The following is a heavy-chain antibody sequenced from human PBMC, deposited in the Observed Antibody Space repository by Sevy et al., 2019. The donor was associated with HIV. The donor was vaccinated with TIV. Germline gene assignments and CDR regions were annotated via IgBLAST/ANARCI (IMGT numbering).Heavy chain of an antibody. CDR3: TTRDQSIAVAGPVMHYYGMDV. CDR2: IIPIVGRV. CDR1: GGTFSSYV. J-gene: IGHJ6*02. V-gene: IGHV1-69*04. Sequence: ASVKVSCRASGGTFSSYVISWVRQAPGQGLEWMGRIIPIVGRVNYAQNFQDSVTMTADKSTSTVYMELWSLRPDDTAVYFCTTRDQSIAVAGPVMHYYGMDVWGQRTTVTVSS. D-gene: IGHD6-19*01.